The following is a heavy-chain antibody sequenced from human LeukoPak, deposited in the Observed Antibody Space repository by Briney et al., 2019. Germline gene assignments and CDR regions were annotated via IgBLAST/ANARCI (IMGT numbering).Heavy chain of an antibody. Sequence: PSETLSLTCAVYGGSFSGYYWGWIRQPPGKGLEWIGSIYYSGSTYYNPSLKSRVTISVDTSKNQFSLKLTSVTGADTAVYYCAGERGEEYSSGWYKTNFFYNWGQGVRVTVSS. V-gene: IGHV4-34*01. CDR2: IYYSGST. J-gene: IGHJ4*02. CDR1: GGSFSGYY. D-gene: IGHD6-19*01. CDR3: AGERGEEYSSGWYKTNFFYN.